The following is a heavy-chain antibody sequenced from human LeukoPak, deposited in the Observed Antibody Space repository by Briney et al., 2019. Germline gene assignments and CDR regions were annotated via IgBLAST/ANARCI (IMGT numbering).Heavy chain of an antibody. CDR2: INPSGGST. CDR1: GYTFTSYY. J-gene: IGHJ4*02. Sequence: ASVNVSCKASGYTFTSYYMRWVRQAPGQGLEWMGIINPSGGSTSYAQKFQGRVTMTRDTSTSTVYMELSSLRSEDTAVYYCARPYYYDSSGYGLDYWGQGTLVTVSS. CDR3: ARPYYYDSSGYGLDY. D-gene: IGHD3-22*01. V-gene: IGHV1-46*01.